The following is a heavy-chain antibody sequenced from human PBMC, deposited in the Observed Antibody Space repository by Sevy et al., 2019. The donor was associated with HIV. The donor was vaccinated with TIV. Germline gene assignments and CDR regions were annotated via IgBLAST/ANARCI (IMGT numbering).Heavy chain of an antibody. CDR1: GFTVNNNY. D-gene: IGHD2-8*02. Sequence: GGYLRLSCAASGFTVNNNYMSWVRQAPGKGLEWVSVIYSGGTTNYADSVKGRFTISRDISKKTLYLQMNSLRAEDTAVYYCARGGGSRWLQVLGDAFDIWGQGTVVTVSS. CDR2: IYSGGTT. V-gene: IGHV3-53*01. J-gene: IGHJ3*02. CDR3: ARGGGSRWLQVLGDAFDI.